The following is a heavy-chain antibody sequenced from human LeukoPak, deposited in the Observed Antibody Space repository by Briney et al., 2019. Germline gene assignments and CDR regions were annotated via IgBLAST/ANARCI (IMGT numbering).Heavy chain of an antibody. CDR3: ARDYAAVAGAFDY. CDR2: ISGSGGST. D-gene: IGHD6-19*01. V-gene: IGHV3-23*01. CDR1: GFTFSSYA. J-gene: IGHJ4*02. Sequence: GGSLRLSCAASGFTFSSYAMSWVRQAPGKGLEWVSAISGSGGSTYYADSVKGRFTISRDNSKSTLYLQMNSLRAEDTAVYYCARDYAAVAGAFDYWGQGTLVTVSS.